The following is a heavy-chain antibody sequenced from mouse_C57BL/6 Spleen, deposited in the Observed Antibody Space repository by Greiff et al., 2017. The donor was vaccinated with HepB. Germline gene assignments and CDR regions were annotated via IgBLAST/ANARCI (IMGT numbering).Heavy chain of an antibody. Sequence: QVQLQQSGAELARPGASVKLSCKASGYTFTSYGISWVKQRTGQGLEWIGEIYPRSGNTYYNEKFKGKATLTADKSSSTAYMELRSLTSEDSAVYFCALLTTVVATEGCWGQGTTLTVSS. V-gene: IGHV1-81*01. CDR1: GYTFTSYG. CDR3: ALLTTVVATEGC. J-gene: IGHJ2*01. D-gene: IGHD1-1*01. CDR2: IYPRSGNT.